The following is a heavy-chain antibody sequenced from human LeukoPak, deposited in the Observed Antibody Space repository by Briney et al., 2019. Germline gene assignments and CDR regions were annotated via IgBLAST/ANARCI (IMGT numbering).Heavy chain of an antibody. CDR3: AKGHLLWGLYYFDY. CDR1: GFTFSSYA. CDR2: ISGSGGST. V-gene: IGHV3-23*01. J-gene: IGHJ4*02. Sequence: PGGSLRLSCAASGFTFSSYAMSWVRRAPGKGLEWVSAISGSGGSTYYADSVKGRFTISRDNSKNTLYLRMNSLRAEDTAVYYCAKGHLLWGLYYFDYWGQGTLVTVSS. D-gene: IGHD2-21*01.